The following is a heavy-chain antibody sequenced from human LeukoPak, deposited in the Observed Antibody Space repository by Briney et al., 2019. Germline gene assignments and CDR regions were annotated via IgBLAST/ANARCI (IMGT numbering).Heavy chain of an antibody. D-gene: IGHD3-9*01. V-gene: IGHV3-30*02. Sequence: GGSLRLSCAASGFTFSSYGMHWVRQAPGKGLEWVAFIRYDGSNKYYADSVKGRFTISRDNSKNTLYLQMNSLRAEDTAVYYCAKVHYDILTGRMGWGQGTLVTVSS. CDR3: AKVHYDILTGRMG. CDR2: IRYDGSNK. J-gene: IGHJ4*02. CDR1: GFTFSSYG.